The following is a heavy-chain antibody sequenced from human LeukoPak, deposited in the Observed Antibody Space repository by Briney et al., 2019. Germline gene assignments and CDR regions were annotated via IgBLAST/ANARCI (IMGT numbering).Heavy chain of an antibody. CDR1: GYSINSGYY. V-gene: IGHV4-34*01. D-gene: IGHD6-13*01. Sequence: PSETLSLTCSVSGYSINSGYYWSWIRQPPGKGLEWIGEINHSGSTNYNPSLKSRVTISVDTSKNQFSLKLSSVTAADTAVYYCARIGYSSSWYSRIANRFDPWGQGTLVTVSS. CDR2: INHSGST. J-gene: IGHJ5*02. CDR3: ARIGYSSSWYSRIANRFDP.